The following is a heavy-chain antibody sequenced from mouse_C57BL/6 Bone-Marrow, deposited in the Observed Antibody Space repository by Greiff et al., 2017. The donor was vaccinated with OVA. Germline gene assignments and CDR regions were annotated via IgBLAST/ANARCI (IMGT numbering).Heavy chain of an antibody. V-gene: IGHV2-6-1*01. Sequence: QVQLKESGPGLVAPSQSLSITCTVSGFSLTSYGVHWVRQPPGKGLEWLVVIWSDGSTTYNSALKSRLSISKDNSKSQVFLKMNSLQTDDTARYYCARHGSSSRGYAMDYWGQGTSVTVSS. J-gene: IGHJ4*01. CDR1: GFSLTSYG. CDR2: IWSDGST. D-gene: IGHD1-3*01. CDR3: ARHGSSSRGYAMDY.